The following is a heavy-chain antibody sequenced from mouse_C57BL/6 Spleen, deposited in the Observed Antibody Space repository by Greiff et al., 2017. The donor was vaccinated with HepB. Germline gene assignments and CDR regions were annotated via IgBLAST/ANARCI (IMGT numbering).Heavy chain of an antibody. Sequence: EVQVVESGPELVKPGDSVKISCKASGYSFTGYFMNWVMQSHGKSLEWIGRINPYNGDTFYNQKFKGKATLTVDKSSSTAHMELRSLTSEDSAVYYCARAGLRAHYYAMDYWGQGTSVTVSS. CDR3: ARAGLRAHYYAMDY. CDR1: GYSFTGYF. V-gene: IGHV1-20*01. D-gene: IGHD2-4*01. J-gene: IGHJ4*01. CDR2: INPYNGDT.